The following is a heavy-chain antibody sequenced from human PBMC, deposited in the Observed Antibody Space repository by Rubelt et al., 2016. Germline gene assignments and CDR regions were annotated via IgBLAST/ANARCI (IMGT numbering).Heavy chain of an antibody. J-gene: IGHJ3*02. Sequence: VKVSCKASGYTFTSYGISWVRQAPGQGLEWMGWFSAYNGNTNYAQKLQGRVTMTTDTSTSTAYMELRSLRSDDTAVYYCARDLIVWQQLPHDAFDIWGQGTMVTVSS. CDR2: FSAYNGNT. CDR1: GYTFTSYG. CDR3: ARDLIVWQQLPHDAFDI. V-gene: IGHV1-18*01. D-gene: IGHD6-13*01.